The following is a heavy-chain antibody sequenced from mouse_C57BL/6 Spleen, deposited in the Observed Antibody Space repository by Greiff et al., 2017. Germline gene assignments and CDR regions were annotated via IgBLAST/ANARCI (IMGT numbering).Heavy chain of an antibody. Sequence: VQLQESGPELVRPGASVMLPCKASGYTFTDYDMHWVKQTPVHGLEWIGAIDPETGGTAYNQKFKGKATLTADKSSSTAYMELRSLTSEDSTVYYCTTAYYNNTTETFDVWGTGTTVTVSS. V-gene: IGHV1-15*01. CDR3: TTAYYNNTTETFDV. CDR1: GYTFTDYD. D-gene: IGHD2-5*01. CDR2: IDPETGGT. J-gene: IGHJ1*03.